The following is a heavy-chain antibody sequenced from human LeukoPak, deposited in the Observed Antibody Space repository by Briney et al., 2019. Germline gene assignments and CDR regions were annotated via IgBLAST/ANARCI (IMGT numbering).Heavy chain of an antibody. CDR3: AREGYSYAYHFDY. D-gene: IGHD5-18*01. Sequence: QPGGSLRHSCAASGVTFSSYWMNWVRQAPGKGLEWVANIKQDGSEKNYVDSVKGRFTISRDNAKNSLYLQMNSLRAEDTAVYYCAREGYSYAYHFDYWGQGTLVTVSS. CDR1: GVTFSSYW. V-gene: IGHV3-7*01. CDR2: IKQDGSEK. J-gene: IGHJ4*02.